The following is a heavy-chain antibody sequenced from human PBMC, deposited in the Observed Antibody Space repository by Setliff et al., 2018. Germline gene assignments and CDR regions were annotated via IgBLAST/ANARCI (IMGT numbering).Heavy chain of an antibody. CDR3: ARAHTWSLPNDNSGYPGWFDP. V-gene: IGHV4-59*08. Sequence: PSETLSLTCTVSGGSSSTYYWSWIRQAPGKGLEWIGHVYYSGAANYNPSLKSRVTVSVDTSKNPFSLRLSSVTAADTAVYYCARAHTWSLPNDNSGYPGWFDPWGQGTLVTVSS. CDR1: GGSSSTYY. D-gene: IGHD3-22*01. J-gene: IGHJ5*02. CDR2: VYYSGAA.